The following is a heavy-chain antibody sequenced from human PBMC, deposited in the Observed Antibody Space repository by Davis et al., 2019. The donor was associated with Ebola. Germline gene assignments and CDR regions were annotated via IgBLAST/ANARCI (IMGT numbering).Heavy chain of an antibody. CDR1: GFTFSDYY. CDR3: ARDHYDILTGLNWFDP. D-gene: IGHD3-9*01. J-gene: IGHJ5*02. V-gene: IGHV3-11*06. CDR2: ISSSSYT. Sequence: PGGSLRLSCAASGFTFSDYYMSWIRQAPGKGLEWVSYISSSSYTNYADSVKGRFTISRDNAKNSLYLQMNSLRAEDTAVYYCARDHYDILTGLNWFDPWGQGTLVTVSS.